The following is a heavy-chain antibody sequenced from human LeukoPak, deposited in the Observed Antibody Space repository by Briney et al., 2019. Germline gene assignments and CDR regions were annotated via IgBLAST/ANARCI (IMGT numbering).Heavy chain of an antibody. Sequence: SETLSLTCTVSGSSISSYSWSWIRQPPGKGLEWIGYIYTSGSTHYNPSLKSRATMSVDTSKNQFSLRQSSVTAADTAVYYCARHRAEMATITDDGFDMWGQGTMVTVSS. J-gene: IGHJ3*02. CDR2: IYTSGST. V-gene: IGHV4-4*09. D-gene: IGHD5-24*01. CDR3: ARHRAEMATITDDGFDM. CDR1: GSSISSYS.